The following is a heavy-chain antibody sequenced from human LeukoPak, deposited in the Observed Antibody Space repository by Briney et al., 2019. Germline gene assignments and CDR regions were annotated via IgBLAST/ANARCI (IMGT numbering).Heavy chain of an antibody. D-gene: IGHD2-15*01. J-gene: IGHJ4*02. V-gene: IGHV3-7*01. CDR3: ARGGGGSDY. CDR1: GFTFDDYG. Sequence: GGSLRLSCAASGFTFDDYGMSWVRQAPGKGLEWVANIKQDGSEKYYVDSVKGRFTISRDNAKNSLYLQMNNLRAEDTAVYYCARGGGGSDYWGQGTLVTVSS. CDR2: IKQDGSEK.